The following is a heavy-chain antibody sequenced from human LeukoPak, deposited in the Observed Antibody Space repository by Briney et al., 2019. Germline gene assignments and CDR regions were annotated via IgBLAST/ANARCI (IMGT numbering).Heavy chain of an antibody. CDR3: AKEVVDYDSSGYYFNWFDP. J-gene: IGHJ5*02. Sequence: PGGSLRLSCAASGFTFDDYAMHWVRQAPGKGLEWVSGISWNSGSIGYADSVKGRFTISRDNAKNSLYLQMNSLRAEDTALYYCAKEVVDYDSSGYYFNWFDPWGQGTLVTVSS. CDR2: ISWNSGSI. D-gene: IGHD3-22*01. CDR1: GFTFDDYA. V-gene: IGHV3-9*01.